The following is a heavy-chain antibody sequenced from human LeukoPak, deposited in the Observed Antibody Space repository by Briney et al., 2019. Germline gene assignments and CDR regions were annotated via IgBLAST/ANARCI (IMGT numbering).Heavy chain of an antibody. CDR3: AKDLTQYYYDSSGYYYAPGY. CDR1: GFTFSSYA. V-gene: IGHV3-23*01. Sequence: PGGSLRLSCAASGFTFSSYAMSWVRPGPGKGLEWVSALSGGGGSTYYADSEKGPFTISRDNSKNTLYLQMNSLRAGDTAVYDCAKDLTQYYYDSSGYYYAPGYWGQGTLVTVSS. D-gene: IGHD3-22*01. CDR2: LSGGGGST. J-gene: IGHJ4*02.